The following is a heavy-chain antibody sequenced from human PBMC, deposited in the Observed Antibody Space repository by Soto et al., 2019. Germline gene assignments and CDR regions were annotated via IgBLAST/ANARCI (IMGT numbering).Heavy chain of an antibody. CDR1: GGSFSGYY. Sequence: QVQLQQWGAGLLKPSETLSLTCAVYGGSFSGYYWSWIRQPPGKGLEWIGEINHSGSTNYNPSLKSRVTISVDTSKNQFSLKLRSVTAADTAVYYCARAGGVATTPYYYYGMDVWGQGTTVTVSS. CDR3: ARAGGVATTPYYYYGMDV. J-gene: IGHJ6*02. CDR2: INHSGST. D-gene: IGHD5-12*01. V-gene: IGHV4-34*01.